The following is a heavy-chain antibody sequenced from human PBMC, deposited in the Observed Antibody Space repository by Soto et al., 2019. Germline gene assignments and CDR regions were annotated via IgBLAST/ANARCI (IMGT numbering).Heavy chain of an antibody. V-gene: IGHV3-7*05. CDR3: ARGSSSGYYYPFDY. CDR2: IKQDGSEK. D-gene: IGHD3-22*01. Sequence: GGSLRLSCAASGFTFSSYWMSWVRQAPGKGLEWVANIKQDGSEKYYVDSVKGRFTTSRDNAKNSLYLQMNSLRAEDTAVYYCARGSSSGYYYPFDYWGQGTLVTVSS. J-gene: IGHJ4*02. CDR1: GFTFSSYW.